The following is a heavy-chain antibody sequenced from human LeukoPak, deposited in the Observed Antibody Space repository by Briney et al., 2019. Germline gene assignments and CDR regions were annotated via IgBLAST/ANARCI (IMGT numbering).Heavy chain of an antibody. J-gene: IGHJ4*02. CDR2: ISYDGSNK. CDR3: ARAVADYFDY. V-gene: IGHV3-30*03. CDR1: GFTFSSYG. D-gene: IGHD6-19*01. Sequence: GRSLRLSCAASGFTFSSYGMHWVRQAPGKGLEWVAVISYDGSNKYYADSVKGRFTISRDNSKNTLYLQMNSLRAEDTAVYYCARAVADYFDYWGQGTRVSVSS.